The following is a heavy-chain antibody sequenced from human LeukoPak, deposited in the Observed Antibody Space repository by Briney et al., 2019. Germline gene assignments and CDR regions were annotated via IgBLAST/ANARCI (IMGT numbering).Heavy chain of an antibody. J-gene: IGHJ5*02. Sequence: PSETLSLTCTVPGGSISSYYWSWIRQPAGKGLEWIGRIYTSGSTNYNPSLKSRVTISVDKSKNQFSLKLSSVTAADTAVYYCAIESVGGNWWFDPWGQGTLVTVSS. CDR1: GGSISSYY. CDR3: AIESVGGNWWFDP. D-gene: IGHD1-1*01. CDR2: IYTSGST. V-gene: IGHV4-4*07.